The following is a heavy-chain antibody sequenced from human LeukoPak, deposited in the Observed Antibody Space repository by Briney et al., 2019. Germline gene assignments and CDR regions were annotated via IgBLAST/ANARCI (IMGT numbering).Heavy chain of an antibody. CDR3: ARAQRHCSGGSCYKVDAFDI. CDR2: ISSSNSDI. V-gene: IGHV3-21*01. Sequence: GGSLRLSCAASGFTFSSYSMNWVRQAPGKGLEWVSSISSSNSDIYYADAVKGRFTISRDNAKNSLYLQMNSLRAEDTAVYYCARAQRHCSGGSCYKVDAFDIWGQGTMVTVSS. CDR1: GFTFSSYS. J-gene: IGHJ3*02. D-gene: IGHD2-15*01.